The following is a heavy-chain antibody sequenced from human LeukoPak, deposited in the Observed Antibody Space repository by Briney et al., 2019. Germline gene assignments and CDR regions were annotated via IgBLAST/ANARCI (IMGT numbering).Heavy chain of an antibody. J-gene: IGHJ6*04. CDR1: GFTFSSYA. CDR3: ARVLTGYTNYYYYYGMDV. Sequence: PGGSLRLSCAASGFTFSSYAMHWVRQAPGKGLEWVAVISYDGSNKYYADSVKGRFTISRDNSKNTLYLLMNSLRAEDTAVYYCARVLTGYTNYYYYYGMDVWGKGTTVTVSS. V-gene: IGHV3-30*04. D-gene: IGHD3-9*01. CDR2: ISYDGSNK.